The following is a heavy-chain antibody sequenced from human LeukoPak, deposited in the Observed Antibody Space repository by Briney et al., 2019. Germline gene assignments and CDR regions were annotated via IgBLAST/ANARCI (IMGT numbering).Heavy chain of an antibody. CDR1: GYTFTSYY. D-gene: IGHD2-21*01. J-gene: IGHJ3*02. V-gene: IGHV1-2*02. CDR3: AGGDPGAFDI. CDR2: INPNSGGT. Sequence: VASVKVSCKASGYTFTSYYMHWVRQAPGQGLEWMGWINPNSGGTNYAQKFQGRVTMTRNTSISTAYMELSSLRSEDTAVYYCAGGDPGAFDIWGQGTMVTVSS.